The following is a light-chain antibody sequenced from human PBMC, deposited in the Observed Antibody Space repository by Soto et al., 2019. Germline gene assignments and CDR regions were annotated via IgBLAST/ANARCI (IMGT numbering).Light chain of an antibody. Sequence: DIQMTQSPSTLSASVGDRVTITCRASQSIDTALAWYQQKPGKAPNLLIYRASNLESGVPSRFSGSGSGTDFTLTISRLESEDFAVYYCQVYGSSPLKLTFGPGTKADIK. CDR3: QVYGSSPLKLT. J-gene: IGKJ1*01. CDR1: QSIDTA. CDR2: RAS. V-gene: IGKV1-5*03.